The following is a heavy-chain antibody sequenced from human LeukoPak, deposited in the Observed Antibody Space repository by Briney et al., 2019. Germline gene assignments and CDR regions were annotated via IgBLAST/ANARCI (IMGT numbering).Heavy chain of an antibody. D-gene: IGHD2-15*01. Sequence: SVKVSCKASGGTFTSYAISWVRQAPGQGLEWMGRLIPILGIANYAQKFQDRVTITADKSTSTAYMELSSLRSEDTAVYSCARDEVAGYYWGQGTLVTVSS. J-gene: IGHJ4*02. V-gene: IGHV1-69*04. CDR1: GGTFTSYA. CDR2: LIPILGIA. CDR3: ARDEVAGYY.